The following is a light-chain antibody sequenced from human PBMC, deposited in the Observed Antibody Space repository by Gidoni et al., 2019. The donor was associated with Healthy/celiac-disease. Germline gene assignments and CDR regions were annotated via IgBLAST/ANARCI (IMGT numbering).Light chain of an antibody. CDR2: QDS. V-gene: IGLV3-1*01. CDR3: QVWYSSTVV. Sequence: SYELTQPPSVSVAPGQTASITCSGDKLGDKYACWFQQNPGQATVLVIYQDSKRPSGIPERFSGSNSGNTATLTLSGTQAMDEVAYDCQVWYSSTVVFGGGTKLTVL. CDR1: KLGDKY. J-gene: IGLJ2*01.